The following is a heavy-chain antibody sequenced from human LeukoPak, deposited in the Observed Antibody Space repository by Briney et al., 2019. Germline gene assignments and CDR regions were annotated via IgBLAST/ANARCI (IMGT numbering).Heavy chain of an antibody. CDR1: GGSFSGYY. V-gene: IGHV4-34*01. Sequence: PSETLSLTCAVYGGSFSGYYWSWIRQPPGKGLEWIGEINHSGSTNYNPSLKSRVTISVDTSKNQFSLKLSSVTAADTAVYYCARHYYDSSGHDYWGQGTLVTVSS. J-gene: IGHJ4*02. CDR2: INHSGST. D-gene: IGHD3-22*01. CDR3: ARHYYDSSGHDY.